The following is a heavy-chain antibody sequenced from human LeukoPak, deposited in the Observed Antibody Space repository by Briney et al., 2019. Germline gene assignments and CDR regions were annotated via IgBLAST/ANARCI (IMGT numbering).Heavy chain of an antibody. CDR3: ARDSSWHNWFDP. D-gene: IGHD6-13*01. CDR1: GDSVTSNRVT. J-gene: IGHJ5*02. V-gene: IGHV6-1*01. Sequence: SQTLSLTCAISGDSVTSNRVTWNWIRQSPSRGLEWLGRTYYRSKWSNDYEVSVKSRININTDTSKNQFSLQLNSVTPEDTAVYYCARDSSWHNWFDPWGQGTLVTVSS. CDR2: TYYRSKWSN.